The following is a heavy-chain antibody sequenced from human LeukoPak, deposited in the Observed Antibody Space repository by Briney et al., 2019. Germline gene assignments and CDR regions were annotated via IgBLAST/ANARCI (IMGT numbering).Heavy chain of an antibody. V-gene: IGHV4-30-4*01. CDR3: ARVRGPSPFDY. J-gene: IGHJ4*02. CDR2: IFYSGST. Sequence: SETLSLTCTVSGGSISSADYYWSWLRQPPGKGLEWIGYIFYSGSTYSNPSLKSRVTISVDTSKNQFSLKLSSVTAADTAVYYCARVRGPSPFDYWGQGTLVTVSS. CDR1: GGSISSADYY. D-gene: IGHD3-10*01.